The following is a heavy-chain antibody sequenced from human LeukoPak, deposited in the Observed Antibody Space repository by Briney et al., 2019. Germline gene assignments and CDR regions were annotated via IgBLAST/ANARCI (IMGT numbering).Heavy chain of an antibody. CDR1: GFTFSSFW. Sequence: GGSLRLSCAASGFTFSSFWMSWVRKPPGKGLEWVANIKQDGSEKYYVDSVKGRFTISRDNAKNSLYLQMNSLRAEDTAVYYCARVGYSSSSVDYWGQGTLVTVSS. CDR3: ARVGYSSSSVDY. J-gene: IGHJ4*02. D-gene: IGHD6-13*01. V-gene: IGHV3-7*01. CDR2: IKQDGSEK.